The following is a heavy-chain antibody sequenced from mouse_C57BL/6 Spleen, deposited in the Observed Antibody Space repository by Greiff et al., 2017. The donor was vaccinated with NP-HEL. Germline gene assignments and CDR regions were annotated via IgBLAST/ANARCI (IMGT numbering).Heavy chain of an antibody. CDR3: ARELRSFAY. CDR1: GYTFTSYW. V-gene: IGHV1-69*01. CDR2: IDPSDSYT. Sequence: QVRLQQPGAELVMPGASVKLSCKASGYTFTSYWMHWVKQRPGQGLEWIGEIDPSDSYTNYNQKFKGKSTLTVDKSSSTAYMQLSSLTSEDSAVYYCARELRSFAYWGQGTLVTVSA. D-gene: IGHD1-1*01. J-gene: IGHJ3*01.